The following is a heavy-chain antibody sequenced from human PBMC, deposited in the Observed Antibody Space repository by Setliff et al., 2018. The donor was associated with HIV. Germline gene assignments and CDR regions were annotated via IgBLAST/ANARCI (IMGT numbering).Heavy chain of an antibody. CDR3: ARFQAWQLGRRGGYYYYMDV. Sequence: PSETLSLTCTVSGGSISGYYWSWVRQPPEKRLELIGFIHYSGSSDYNPSLKSRITISVDLSRNQFSLVLRSVTAADTAVYYCARFQAWQLGRRGGYYYYMDVWGKGTTVTVSS. CDR1: GGSISGYY. V-gene: IGHV4-59*01. J-gene: IGHJ6*03. CDR2: IHYSGSS. D-gene: IGHD1-1*01.